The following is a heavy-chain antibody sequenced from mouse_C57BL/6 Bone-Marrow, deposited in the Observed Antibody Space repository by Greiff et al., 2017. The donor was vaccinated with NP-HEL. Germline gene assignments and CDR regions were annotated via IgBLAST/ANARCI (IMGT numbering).Heavy chain of an antibody. D-gene: IGHD1-1*01. CDR2: INPSNGGT. V-gene: IGHV1-53*01. CDR3: ARNYYYGSSYTYYFDY. Sequence: VQLQQPGTELVKPGASVKLSCKASGYTFTSYWMHWVKQRPGQGLEWIGNINPSNGGTNYNEKFKSKATLTVDKSSSTAYMQLSSLTSEDSAVYYCARNYYYGSSYTYYFDYWGQGTTLTVSS. J-gene: IGHJ2*01. CDR1: GYTFTSYW.